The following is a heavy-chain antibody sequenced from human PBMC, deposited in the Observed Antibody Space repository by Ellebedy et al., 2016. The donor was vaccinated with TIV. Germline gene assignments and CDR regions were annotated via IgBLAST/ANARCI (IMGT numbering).Heavy chain of an antibody. V-gene: IGHV3-23*01. CDR1: GSTFSNYG. D-gene: IGHD3/OR15-3a*01. CDR3: AKEAGILGLYPLDH. Sequence: GGSLRLXCAASGSTFSNYGMTWVRQAPGEGLEWVSTIDTSGVRYYAESVEGRFTISRDTSKNIVYLQMNSLRTEDTALYYCAKEAGILGLYPLDHWGQGTQVTVSS. J-gene: IGHJ4*02. CDR2: IDTSGVR.